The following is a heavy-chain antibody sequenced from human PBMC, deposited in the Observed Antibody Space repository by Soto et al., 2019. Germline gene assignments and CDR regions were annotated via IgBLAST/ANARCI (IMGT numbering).Heavy chain of an antibody. CDR1: GFTFSSYA. V-gene: IGHV3-30-3*01. D-gene: IGHD6-13*01. CDR2: ISYDGSNK. J-gene: IGHJ4*02. CDR3: ASVLVRDSSSWGSLDY. Sequence: GGSLRLSCAASGFTFSSYAMHWVRQAPGKGLEWVAVISYDGSNKYYADSVKGRFTISRDNSKNTLYLQMNSLRAEDTAVYYCASVLVRDSSSWGSLDYWGQGTLVTVSS.